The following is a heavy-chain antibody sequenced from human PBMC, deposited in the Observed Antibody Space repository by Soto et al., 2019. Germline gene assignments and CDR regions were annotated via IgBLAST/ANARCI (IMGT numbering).Heavy chain of an antibody. D-gene: IGHD3-10*01. J-gene: IGHJ4*02. CDR3: ARDSYYGCRVGCDY. CDR1: GFTFSSYS. Sequence: EVQLVESGGGLVQPGGSLRLSCAASGFTFSSYSMNWVRQAPGKGLEWVSYITGSSSTIYYADSVKGRFTISRDDAKNSLFLLMNSLRAEEAAVYYCARDSYYGCRVGCDYWGQGTLVTVSS. V-gene: IGHV3-48*01. CDR2: ITGSSSTI.